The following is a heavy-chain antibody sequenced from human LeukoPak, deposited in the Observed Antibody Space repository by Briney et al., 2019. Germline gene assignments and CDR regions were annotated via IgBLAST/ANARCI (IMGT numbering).Heavy chain of an antibody. V-gene: IGHV1-2*02. Sequence: ASVKVSCKASGYTFTAYYIHWVRQAPGQGLEWMGWINLNSGGTNYAQSLQGRVTMTRDTSISTAYMELSRLRSVDPAVYYWEKDGATVAAYYWGQGTLVTVSS. D-gene: IGHD2-15*01. CDR2: INLNSGGT. CDR1: GYTFTAYY. CDR3: EKDGATVAAYY. J-gene: IGHJ4*02.